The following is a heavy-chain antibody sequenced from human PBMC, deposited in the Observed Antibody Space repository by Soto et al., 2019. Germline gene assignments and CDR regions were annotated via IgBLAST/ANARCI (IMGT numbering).Heavy chain of an antibody. CDR1: GFTFSSYA. CDR2: ISGSGSST. D-gene: IGHD3-22*01. Sequence: EVQLLESGGGLVQPGGSLRLSCAASGFTFSSYAMSWVRQAPGKGLEWVSSISGSGSSTYYADSVKGRFSISRDNSKNTLYLQMNRLRAEDTAVYYCAKVGHPFYYDTSGYLPFDYWGQGTLVTVSS. V-gene: IGHV3-23*01. CDR3: AKVGHPFYYDTSGYLPFDY. J-gene: IGHJ4*02.